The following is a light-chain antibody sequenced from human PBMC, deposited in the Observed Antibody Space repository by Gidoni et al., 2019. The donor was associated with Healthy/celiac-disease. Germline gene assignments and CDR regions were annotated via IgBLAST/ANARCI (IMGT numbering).Light chain of an antibody. J-gene: IGKJ3*01. CDR1: QSISSY. CDR2: AAS. V-gene: IGKV1-39*01. Sequence: DIQLTQSPSSLSASVGDRVTITCRASQSISSYLTWYQQKPGKAPKLLIYAASSWQSGVPSRFSGSGAGTEFTLTISSLQPEDVATYYCQQSYSTPRFTFXPXTKVDIK. CDR3: QQSYSTPRFT.